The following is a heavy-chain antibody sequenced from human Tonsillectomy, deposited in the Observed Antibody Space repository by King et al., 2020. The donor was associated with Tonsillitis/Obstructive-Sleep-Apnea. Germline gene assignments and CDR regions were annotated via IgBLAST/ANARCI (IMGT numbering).Heavy chain of an antibody. CDR1: GFTFSSYA. D-gene: IGHD3-22*01. J-gene: IGHJ4*02. Sequence: VPLVESGGGLVQPGGSLRLSCAASGFTFSSYAMNWVRQAPGQGLEWVSYISSSGSTIYYADSVKGRFTLSRDNAKNSLYLQMNSLRAEDTAVYYCARHPRTDYEESSGDVDYWGQGTLVTVAS. V-gene: IGHV3-48*03. CDR2: ISSSGSTI. CDR3: ARHPRTDYEESSGDVDY.